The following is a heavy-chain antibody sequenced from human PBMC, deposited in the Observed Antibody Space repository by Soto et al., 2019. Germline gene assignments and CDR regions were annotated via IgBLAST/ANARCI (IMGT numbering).Heavy chain of an antibody. CDR1: GFNFPTFW. V-gene: IGHV5-51*01. D-gene: IGHD3-22*01. J-gene: IGHJ4*02. Sequence: GESLKISYKHSGFNFPTFWIAWMRQMTGKGLEWMGTIYPDDSDTRYSPSFQGQVTISADKSIQTAYLQWGSLKASDSALYYCARGGSYDSSGYYPSPLHYRGQGTLVTVSS. CDR3: ARGGSYDSSGYYPSPLHY. CDR2: IYPDDSDT.